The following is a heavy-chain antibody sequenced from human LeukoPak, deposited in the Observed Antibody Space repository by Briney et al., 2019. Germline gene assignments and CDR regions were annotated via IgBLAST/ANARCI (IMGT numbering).Heavy chain of an antibody. CDR2: IYHSGST. CDR3: ARLSTVIIFDY. Sequence: PSETLSLTCAVSGYSISSGYYWAWIRQPPGKGLEWNGSIYHSGSTYYNPSLKSRVTISVDPSKNQFSLKLSSVTAADTAVYYCARLSTVIIFDYWGQGTLVTVSS. J-gene: IGHJ4*02. CDR1: GYSISSGYY. V-gene: IGHV4-38-2*01. D-gene: IGHD4-11*01.